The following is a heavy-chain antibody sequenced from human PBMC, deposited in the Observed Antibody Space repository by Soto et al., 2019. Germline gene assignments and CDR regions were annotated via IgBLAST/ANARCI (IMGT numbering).Heavy chain of an antibody. CDR1: RFTCRSYG. J-gene: IGHJ4*02. CDR3: AKEGQFVNYFDY. Sequence: GGSLRLSFAASRFTCRSYGMHWVRQAPGKGLEWVAVISYDGSNKHYADSVKGRFTISRDNSKNTLYLQMNSLRAEDTAVYYCAKEGQFVNYFDYWGQGTLVTVSS. CDR2: ISYDGSNK. V-gene: IGHV3-30*18. D-gene: IGHD3-10*01.